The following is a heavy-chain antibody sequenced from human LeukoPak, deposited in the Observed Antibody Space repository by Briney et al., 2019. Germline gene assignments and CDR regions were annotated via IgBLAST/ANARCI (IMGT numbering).Heavy chain of an antibody. D-gene: IGHD3-10*01. CDR2: IKQDGSEQ. J-gene: IGHJ4*02. V-gene: IGHV3-7*01. Sequence: GGSLRLSCAVSGLTFSGYWMSWVRQAPGKGLEWVANIKQDGSEQYYVDSVKGRFTISRDNAKNSLFLQMNSLRAEDTAVYYCARSQFGELLNGFDYWGQGTLVTVSS. CDR3: ARSQFGELLNGFDY. CDR1: GLTFSGYW.